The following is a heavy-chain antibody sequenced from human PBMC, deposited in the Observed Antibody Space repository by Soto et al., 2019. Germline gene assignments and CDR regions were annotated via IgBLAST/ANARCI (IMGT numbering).Heavy chain of an antibody. CDR3: AREGNSGRYNWKYAGWFDP. CDR1: GYTFTSYG. D-gene: IGHD1-7*01. V-gene: IGHV1-18*04. Sequence: ASVEVSCKASGYTFTSYGISWVRQAPGQGLEWMGWISAYNGNTNYAQKLQGRVTMTTDTSTSTAYMELRSLRSDDTAVYYCAREGNSGRYNWKYAGWFDPWGQGTLVTVSS. CDR2: ISAYNGNT. J-gene: IGHJ5*02.